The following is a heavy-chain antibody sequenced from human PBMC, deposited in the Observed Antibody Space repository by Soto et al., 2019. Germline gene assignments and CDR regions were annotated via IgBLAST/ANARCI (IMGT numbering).Heavy chain of an antibody. CDR2: FNSYNGNT. J-gene: IGHJ4*02. V-gene: IGHV1-18*01. D-gene: IGHD3-22*01. CDR3: ARGSYYYDSSGYYHY. CDR1: GYTFTSYG. Sequence: ASVKVSCKASGYTFTSYGISWVRQAPGQGLEWMGWFNSYNGNTNYAQKLQGRVTMTTDTSTSTAYMELRSLRSDDTAVYYCARGSYYYDSSGYYHYWGQGTLVTVSS.